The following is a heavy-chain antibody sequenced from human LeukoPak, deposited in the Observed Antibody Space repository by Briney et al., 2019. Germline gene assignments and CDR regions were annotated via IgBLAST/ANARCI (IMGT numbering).Heavy chain of an antibody. CDR2: FDPEDGET. Sequence: ASVKVSCKVSGYTLTELSMHWVRQAPGKGLEWMGGFDPEDGETIYAQKFQGRVTMTEDTSTSTAYMELRSLRSDDTAVYYCARDPAPYSSSWYALHFDYWGQGTLVTVSS. J-gene: IGHJ4*02. CDR3: ARDPAPYSSSWYALHFDY. CDR1: GYTLTELS. V-gene: IGHV1-24*01. D-gene: IGHD6-13*01.